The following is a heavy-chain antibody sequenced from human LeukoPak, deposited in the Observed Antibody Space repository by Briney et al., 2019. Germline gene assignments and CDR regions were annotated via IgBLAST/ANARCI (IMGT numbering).Heavy chain of an antibody. CDR2: NYYPGNT. Sequence: PSQTLSLTCTVSGGSISSGDYCWGWIRQPPGSGLEFIGSNYYPGNTDYNPSLKSRVTLSVDTSKNHFSLKLSSVTAADPAVYYCARRRRGKSGFDPWGQGTLVTVSS. J-gene: IGHJ5*02. D-gene: IGHD3-16*01. CDR1: GGSISSGDYC. CDR3: ARRRRGKSGFDP. V-gene: IGHV4-39*02.